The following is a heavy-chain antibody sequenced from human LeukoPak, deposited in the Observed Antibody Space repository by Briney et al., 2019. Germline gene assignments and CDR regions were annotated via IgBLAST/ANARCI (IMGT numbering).Heavy chain of an antibody. J-gene: IGHJ4*02. D-gene: IGHD3-3*01. CDR1: GGSISSSS. CDR2: ISSSSSYI. V-gene: IGHV3-21*01. Sequence: ETLSLTCTVSGGSISSSSYYWGWIRQPPGKGLEWVSSISSSSSYIYYADSVKGRFTISRDNAKNSLYLQMNSLRAEDTAVYYCARPITIFGVASDYWGQGTLVTVSS. CDR3: ARPITIFGVASDY.